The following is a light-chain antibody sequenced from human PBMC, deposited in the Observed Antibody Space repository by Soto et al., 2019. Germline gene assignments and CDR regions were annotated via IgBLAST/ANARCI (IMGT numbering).Light chain of an antibody. CDR1: SSNIGAGY. V-gene: IGLV1-51*01. CDR3: GTWDSSLSAWV. CDR2: GNN. J-gene: IGLJ3*02. Sequence: QSVLTQPPSVSGAPGQRVTISCTGSSSNIGAGYDLHWYQQFPGRAPKLLIYGNNNRPSGIPDRFSGSKSGASATLGITGLQTGDEATYYCGTWDSSLSAWVFGGGTKLTVL.